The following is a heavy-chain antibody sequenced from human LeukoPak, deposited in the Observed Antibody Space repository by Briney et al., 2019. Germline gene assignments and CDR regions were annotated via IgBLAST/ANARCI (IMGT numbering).Heavy chain of an antibody. V-gene: IGHV3-21*01. D-gene: IGHD1-7*01. J-gene: IGHJ6*03. CDR2: ISSSSSYI. Sequence: GGSLRLSCAASGFTFSSYSMNWVRQAPGKGLEWVSSISSSSSYIYYADSVKGRFTISRDNAKNSLYLQMNSLRAEDTAVYYCARDAPPWTLELLGRDYYYYYMDVWGKGTTVTVSS. CDR1: GFTFSSYS. CDR3: ARDAPPWTLELLGRDYYYYYMDV.